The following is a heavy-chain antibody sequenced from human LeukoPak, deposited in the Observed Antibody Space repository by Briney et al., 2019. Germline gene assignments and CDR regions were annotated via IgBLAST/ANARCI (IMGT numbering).Heavy chain of an antibody. CDR3: ARGIVYCSGGNCYSCWFDM. CDR1: GYTFTGYY. V-gene: IGHV1-2*02. CDR2: INPNSGGT. D-gene: IGHD2-15*01. J-gene: IGHJ3*02. Sequence: GASVNVSCKASGYTFTGYYMHWVRQAPGQGLDWMGWINPNSGGTNYAQKFQGRVTMTRDTSISTAYMELSRLTSDDTAVYYCARGIVYCSGGNCYSCWFDMWGQGTMVTVSS.